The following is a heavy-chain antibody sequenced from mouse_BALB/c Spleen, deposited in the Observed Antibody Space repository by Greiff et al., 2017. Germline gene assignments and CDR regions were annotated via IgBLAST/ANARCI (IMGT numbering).Heavy chain of an antibody. J-gene: IGHJ4*01. CDR3: ARSGKVYAMDY. D-gene: IGHD3-1*01. CDR1: GYAFSSYW. CDR2: IYPGDGDT. V-gene: IGHV1-80*01. Sequence: QVQLKQSGAELVRPGSSVKISCKASGYAFSSYWMNWVKQRPGQGLEWIGQIYPGDGDTNYNGKFKGKATLTADKSSSTAYMQLSSLTSEDSAVYFCARSGKVYAMDYWGQGTSVTVSS.